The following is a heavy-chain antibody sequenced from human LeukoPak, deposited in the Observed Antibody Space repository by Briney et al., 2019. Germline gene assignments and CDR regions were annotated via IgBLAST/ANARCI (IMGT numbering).Heavy chain of an antibody. CDR2: IYTSGST. CDR3: ARERDSSAYFDY. J-gene: IGHJ4*02. V-gene: IGHV4-39*07. D-gene: IGHD3-22*01. CDR1: GGSISSSSYY. Sequence: SETLSLTCSVSGGSISSSSYYWGWIRQPPGKGLEWIGRIYTSGSTTCNPSLKSRVNMSVDTSKNQFSLKLSSVTAADTAVYYCARERDSSAYFDYWGQGTLVTISS.